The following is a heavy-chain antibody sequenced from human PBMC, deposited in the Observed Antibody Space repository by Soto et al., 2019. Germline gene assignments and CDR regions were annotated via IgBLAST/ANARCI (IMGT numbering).Heavy chain of an antibody. J-gene: IGHJ5*02. CDR3: ARSYYDSSGYSHP. CDR2: IWYDGSNK. D-gene: IGHD3-22*01. V-gene: IGHV3-33*01. CDR1: GFTFSSYG. Sequence: GGSLRLSCAASGFTFSSYGMHWVRQAPGKGLEWVAVIWYDGSNKYYADSVKGRFTISRDNSKNTLYLQMNSLRAEDTAVYYCARSYYDSSGYSHPWGQGTLVTVSS.